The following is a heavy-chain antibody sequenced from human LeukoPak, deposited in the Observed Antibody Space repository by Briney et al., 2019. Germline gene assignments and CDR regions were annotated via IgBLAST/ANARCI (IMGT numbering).Heavy chain of an antibody. CDR2: ISSSGSTI. J-gene: IGHJ4*02. V-gene: IGHV3-11*04. CDR3: ARSVDSSGYYYVYLDY. D-gene: IGHD3-22*01. Sequence: GGSLRLSCAASGFTFSDYYMSWIRQAPGKGLEWVSYISSSGSTIYYADSVKGRFTISRDNAKNSLYLQMNSLRAKDTAVYYCARSVDSSGYYYVYLDYWGQGTLVTVSS. CDR1: GFTFSDYY.